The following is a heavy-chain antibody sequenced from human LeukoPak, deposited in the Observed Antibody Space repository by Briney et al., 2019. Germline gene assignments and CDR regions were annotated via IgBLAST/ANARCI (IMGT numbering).Heavy chain of an antibody. J-gene: IGHJ5*02. CDR2: INPNSGGT. CDR3: ARDGDSRYQRWFDP. D-gene: IGHD2-2*01. V-gene: IGHV1-2*02. CDR1: GYTFTGYY. Sequence: GASVKVSCKASGYTFTGYYMHWVRQAPGQGLEWMGWINPNSGGTNYAQKFQGRVTMTRDTSISTAYMELSRLRSDDTAVYYCARDGDSRYQRWFDPWGQGTLVTVSS.